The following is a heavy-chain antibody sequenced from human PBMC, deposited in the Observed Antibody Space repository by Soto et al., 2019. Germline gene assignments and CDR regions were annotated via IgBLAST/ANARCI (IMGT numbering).Heavy chain of an antibody. CDR1: GFTFSSYG. CDR2: IWYDGSNK. V-gene: IGHV3-33*01. D-gene: IGHD6-13*01. CDR3: ARGAEGGTLIPGYGMDV. J-gene: IGHJ6*02. Sequence: QVQLVESGGGVVQPGRSLRLSCAASGFTFSSYGMHWVRQAPDKGLEWVAVIWYDGSNKYYADSVKGRFTISRDNSKKTLCLQMNSLRAEDTAVFYCARGAEGGTLIPGYGMDVWGQGTTVTVSS.